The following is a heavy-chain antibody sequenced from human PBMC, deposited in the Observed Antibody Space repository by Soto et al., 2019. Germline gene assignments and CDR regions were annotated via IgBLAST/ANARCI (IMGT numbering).Heavy chain of an antibody. CDR1: GFTFSSYS. V-gene: IGHV3-48*01. D-gene: IGHD6-13*01. CDR3: ARGAGAGAVDY. J-gene: IGHJ4*02. Sequence: EVQLVESGGGLVQPGGSLRLSCAASGFTFSSYSMNWVRQAPGKGLEWVSSISSSSSTIYYADSVKGRFTISRDNPENSLYLQMTGLSAEDTAVYYCARGAGAGAVDYWGQGTLVTVSS. CDR2: ISSSSSTI.